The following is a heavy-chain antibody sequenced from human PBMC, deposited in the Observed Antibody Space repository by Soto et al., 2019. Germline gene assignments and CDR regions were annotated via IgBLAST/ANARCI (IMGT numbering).Heavy chain of an antibody. V-gene: IGHV1-69*01. J-gene: IGHJ4*02. D-gene: IGHD3-22*01. CDR3: ASPSDRTIMGCYYYFDY. CDR1: GGTFSSYA. Sequence: QVQLVQSGAEVKKPGSSVKVSCKASGGTFSSYAISWVRQAPGQGLEWMGGIIPIFGTANYAQKFQGRVTITADESTSTAYMELSSLRSEDTAVYYCASPSDRTIMGCYYYFDYWGQGTLVTVSS. CDR2: IIPIFGTA.